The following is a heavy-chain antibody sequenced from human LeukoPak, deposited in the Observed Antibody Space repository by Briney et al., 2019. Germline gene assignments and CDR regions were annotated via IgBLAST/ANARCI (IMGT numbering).Heavy chain of an antibody. CDR2: INHSGST. CDR3: ARDRQQLVHGYYYYYYMDV. V-gene: IGHV4-34*01. Sequence: SETLSLTCAVYGGSFSGYYWSWIRQPPGKGLEWIGEINHSGSTNYNPSLKSRATISVDTSKNQSSLKLSSVTAADTAVYYCARDRQQLVHGYYYYYYMDVWGKGTTVTISS. D-gene: IGHD6-13*01. J-gene: IGHJ6*03. CDR1: GGSFSGYY.